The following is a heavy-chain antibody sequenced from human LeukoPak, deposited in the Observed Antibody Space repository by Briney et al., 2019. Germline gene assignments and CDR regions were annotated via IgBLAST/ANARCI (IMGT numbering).Heavy chain of an antibody. D-gene: IGHD3-22*01. Sequence: PGGSLRLSCAASGFTFSSYGMSWVRQAPGKGLEWVSAISGSGGSTYYADSVKGRFTISRDNSKNTLYLQMNSLRAEDTAVYYCAKDLITMIVVVSPLDYWGQGTLVTVSS. V-gene: IGHV3-23*01. CDR1: GFTFSSYG. J-gene: IGHJ4*02. CDR3: AKDLITMIVVVSPLDY. CDR2: ISGSGGST.